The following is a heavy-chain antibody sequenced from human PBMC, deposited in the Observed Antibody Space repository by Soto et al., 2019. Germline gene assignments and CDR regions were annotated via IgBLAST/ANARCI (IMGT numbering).Heavy chain of an antibody. J-gene: IGHJ6*02. CDR1: GGSISSGGYY. CDR2: IYYSGST. D-gene: IGHD3-3*01. V-gene: IGHV4-31*03. Sequence: PSETLSLTCTVSGGSISSGGYYWSWIRQHPGKGLEWIGYIYYSGSTYYNPSLKSRVTISVDTSKNQFSLKLSSVTAADTAVYYCASYNVLRFLEWLPQWYGMDVWGQGTTVTVS. CDR3: ASYNVLRFLEWLPQWYGMDV.